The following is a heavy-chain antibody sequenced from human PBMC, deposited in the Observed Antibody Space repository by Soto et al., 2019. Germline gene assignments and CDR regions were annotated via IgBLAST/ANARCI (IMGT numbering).Heavy chain of an antibody. CDR3: ARAGGSGSYVFYYYGMDV. J-gene: IGHJ6*01. CDR1: AFTFSSYS. V-gene: IGHV3-48*02. CDR2: ISSSSSTI. Sequence: ASLRLPCPASAFTFSSYSMNWVRQAPGKGLEWVSYISSSSSTIYYADSVKGRFTISRDNAKNSLYLQMNSLRDEDTAVYYCARAGGSGSYVFYYYGMDVWGQGTTVTVSA. D-gene: IGHD3-10*01.